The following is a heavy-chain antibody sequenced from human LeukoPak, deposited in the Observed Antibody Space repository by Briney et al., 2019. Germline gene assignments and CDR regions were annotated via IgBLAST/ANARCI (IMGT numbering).Heavy chain of an antibody. Sequence: ASVKVSCKASGYTFTSYYIHWARQAPGKGLEWMGGFDPEDGETIYAQELQGRVTMTKDTSTDTAYMELSSLRSEDTAVYYCATWYYYDSSDYYLADYWGQGTLVTVSS. D-gene: IGHD3-22*01. CDR1: GYTFTSYY. V-gene: IGHV1-24*01. CDR2: FDPEDGET. J-gene: IGHJ4*02. CDR3: ATWYYYDSSDYYLADY.